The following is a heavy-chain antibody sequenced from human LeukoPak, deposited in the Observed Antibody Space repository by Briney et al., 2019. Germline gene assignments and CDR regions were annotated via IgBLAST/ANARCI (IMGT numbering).Heavy chain of an antibody. CDR1: GYTFTSYY. V-gene: IGHV1-46*01. Sequence: ASVKVSCKASGYTFTSYYMHWVQQAPGQGLEWMGIINPSGGSTSYAQKFQGRVTMTRDTSTSTVYMELSSLRSEDTAVYYCARDRPLRVGATSPIYYFDYWGQGTLVTVSS. CDR2: INPSGGST. J-gene: IGHJ4*02. CDR3: ARDRPLRVGATSPIYYFDY. D-gene: IGHD1-26*01.